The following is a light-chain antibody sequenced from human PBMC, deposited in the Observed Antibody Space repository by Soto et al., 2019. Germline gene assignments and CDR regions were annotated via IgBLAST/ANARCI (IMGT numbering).Light chain of an antibody. CDR3: AAWDDSVV. J-gene: IGLJ2*01. Sequence: QSVLTQPPSASGTPGQRVTISCSGSSSNIGSNYVYWYQQLPGTAPKLLIYRNNQRPSGVPDRFSGSKSGTSASLAISGLRSEDEADYYCAAWDDSVVFGGGPQVTVL. CDR2: RNN. CDR1: SSNIGSNY. V-gene: IGLV1-47*01.